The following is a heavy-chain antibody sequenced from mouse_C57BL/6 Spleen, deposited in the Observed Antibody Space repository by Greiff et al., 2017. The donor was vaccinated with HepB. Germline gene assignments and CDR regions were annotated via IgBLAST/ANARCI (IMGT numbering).Heavy chain of an antibody. V-gene: IGHV1-4*01. J-gene: IGHJ1*03. D-gene: IGHD2-5*01. CDR3: AGYSNWYFDV. Sequence: VQLQQSGAELARPGASVKMSCKASGYTFTSYTMHWVKQRPGQGLEWIGYINPSSGYTKYNQKFKDKATLTADKSSSTAYMQLSSLTSEDSAVYYCAGYSNWYFDVWGTGTTVTVSS. CDR2: INPSSGYT. CDR1: GYTFTSYT.